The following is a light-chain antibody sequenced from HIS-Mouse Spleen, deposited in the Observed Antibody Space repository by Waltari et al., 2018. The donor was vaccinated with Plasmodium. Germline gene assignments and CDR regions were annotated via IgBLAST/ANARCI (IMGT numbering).Light chain of an antibody. CDR2: DAS. V-gene: IGKV1-33*01. Sequence: DIQMTQSPSSLSASVGDRVTITCQASQDISNHLNWYQQKPGKAPKLLIYDASNFETGVPSRFSGSGSGTDFTLPISSLKPEDIATYYCQQYDNLPLTFGGGTKVEIK. CDR3: QQYDNLPLT. CDR1: QDISNH. J-gene: IGKJ4*01.